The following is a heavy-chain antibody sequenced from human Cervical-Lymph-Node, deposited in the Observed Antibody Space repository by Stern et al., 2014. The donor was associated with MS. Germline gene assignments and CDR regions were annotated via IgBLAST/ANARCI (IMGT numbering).Heavy chain of an antibody. J-gene: IGHJ5*02. D-gene: IGHD2/OR15-2a*01. CDR1: GFTFGSCA. Sequence: VQLVQSGGGVVQPGRPLRLSCAASGFTFGSCAMHWVRQAPGQGLEWVAGVSYDGSNKYDADSVKGRFTVSRDSSQNTLHLQMSSLRAEDTAVYYCAKDRQYLTYVFDHWGQGSLVTVSS. CDR3: AKDRQYLTYVFDH. V-gene: IGHV3-30*18. CDR2: VSYDGSNK.